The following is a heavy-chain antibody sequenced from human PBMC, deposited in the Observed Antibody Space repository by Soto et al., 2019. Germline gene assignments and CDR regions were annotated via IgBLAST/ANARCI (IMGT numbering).Heavy chain of an antibody. Sequence: EVQLVESGGGLVQPGGSLRLSCAASGFTFSSYEMNWVRQAPGKGLEWVSYISSSGSTIYYVDSVKGRFTISRDNAKNSLYLQMNSLRAEDTAVYYCATHRQPAGYYYYGMDVWGQGTTVTVSS. V-gene: IGHV3-48*03. D-gene: IGHD5-18*01. CDR2: ISSSGSTI. CDR1: GFTFSSYE. CDR3: ATHRQPAGYYYYGMDV. J-gene: IGHJ6*02.